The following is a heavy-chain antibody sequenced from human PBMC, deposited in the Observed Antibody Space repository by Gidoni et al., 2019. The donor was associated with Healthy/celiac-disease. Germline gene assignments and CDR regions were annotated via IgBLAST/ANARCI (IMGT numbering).Heavy chain of an antibody. D-gene: IGHD3-22*01. J-gene: IGHJ4*02. CDR2: IIPIFGTA. Sequence: HVQLVQSGAEVKKPGSSVKVSCKAAGGTFSSYAISWVRQATGQVLEWMGGIIPIFGTANYAQKFQGRVTITADESTSTAYMELSSLRSEDTAVYYCARPADDINTFDYWGQGTLVTVSS. CDR1: GGTFSSYA. V-gene: IGHV1-69*01. CDR3: ARPADDINTFDY.